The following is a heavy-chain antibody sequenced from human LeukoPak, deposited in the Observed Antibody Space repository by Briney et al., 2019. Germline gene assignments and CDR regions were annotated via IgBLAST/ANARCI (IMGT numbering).Heavy chain of an antibody. Sequence: GGSLRLSCAASGFTFSSYAMHWGRQAPGKGLEWVAVISYDGSNKYYADSVKGRFTISGDNSKNTLYLQMNSLRAEDTAVYYCARDSRVAVAGTSWFDPWGQGTLVTVSS. J-gene: IGHJ5*02. V-gene: IGHV3-30*04. D-gene: IGHD6-19*01. CDR1: GFTFSSYA. CDR2: ISYDGSNK. CDR3: ARDSRVAVAGTSWFDP.